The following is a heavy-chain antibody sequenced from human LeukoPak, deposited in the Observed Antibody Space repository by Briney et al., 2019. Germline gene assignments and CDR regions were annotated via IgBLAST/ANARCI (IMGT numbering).Heavy chain of an antibody. CDR1: GFTFDDYA. V-gene: IGHV3-9*03. CDR3: AKVRRIDYGSGREYYFDY. Sequence: PGGSLRLSCAASGFTFDDYAMHWVRQAPGKGLEWVSDISWNSRSIGYADSVKGRFTISRDNAKNSLYLQMNSLRAEDMALYYCAKVRRIDYGSGREYYFDYWGQGTLVTVSS. CDR2: ISWNSRSI. D-gene: IGHD3-10*01. J-gene: IGHJ4*02.